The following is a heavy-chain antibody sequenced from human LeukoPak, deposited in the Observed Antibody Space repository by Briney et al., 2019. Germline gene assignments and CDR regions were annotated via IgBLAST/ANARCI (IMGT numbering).Heavy chain of an antibody. J-gene: IGHJ4*02. D-gene: IGHD2-21*01. CDR1: GFTFSSYW. Sequence: GGSLRLSCVASGFTFSSYWMSWVRQAPGKGLEWVANIKRDGSEKYSVDSVKGRFTISRDNAKNSLYLQMNSLRAEDTAVYYCARVMNAYGIDYWGQGALVAVSS. CDR3: ARVMNAYGIDY. CDR2: IKRDGSEK. V-gene: IGHV3-7*01.